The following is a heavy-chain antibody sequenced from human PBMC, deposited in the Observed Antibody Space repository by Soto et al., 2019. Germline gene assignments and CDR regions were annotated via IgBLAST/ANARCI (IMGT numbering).Heavy chain of an antibody. D-gene: IGHD2-2*01. CDR3: ATSPAPIVVVPAATVFDWFDP. Sequence: SVKVSCKASGGTFSSYAISWVRQAPGQGLEWMGGIIPIFGTANYAQKFQGRVTITADESTSTAYMELSSLRSEDTAVYYCATSPAPIVVVPAATVFDWFDPWGQGTLVTVSS. J-gene: IGHJ5*02. CDR2: IIPIFGTA. CDR1: GGTFSSYA. V-gene: IGHV1-69*13.